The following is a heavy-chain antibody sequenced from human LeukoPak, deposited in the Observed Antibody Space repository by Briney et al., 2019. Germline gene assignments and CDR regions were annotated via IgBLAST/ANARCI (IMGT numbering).Heavy chain of an antibody. V-gene: IGHV3-30-3*01. J-gene: IGHJ6*02. CDR1: GFTFSSYA. CDR3: ARSLFSGYSSSWPYYYGMDV. Sequence: PGGSLRLSCAASGFTFSSYAMHWVRQAPGKGLEWVAVISYDGSNKYYADSVKGRFTISRDNSKNTLYLQMNSLRAEDTAVYYCARSLFSGYSSSWPYYYGMDVWGQGTTVTVSS. CDR2: ISYDGSNK. D-gene: IGHD6-13*01.